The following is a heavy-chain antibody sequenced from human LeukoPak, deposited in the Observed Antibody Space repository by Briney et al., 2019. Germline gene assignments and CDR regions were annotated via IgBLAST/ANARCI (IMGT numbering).Heavy chain of an antibody. CDR2: MYYSGST. CDR1: GGSISSYY. Sequence: SETLSLTCTVSGGSISSYYWNWIRQPPGKGLEWIGYMYYSGSTNYNPSLKSRVTISVDTSKNQFSLKLSPVTAADTAVYYCARGDDILTGCYIFDYWGQGTLVTVSS. D-gene: IGHD3-9*01. V-gene: IGHV4-59*01. J-gene: IGHJ4*02. CDR3: ARGDDILTGCYIFDY.